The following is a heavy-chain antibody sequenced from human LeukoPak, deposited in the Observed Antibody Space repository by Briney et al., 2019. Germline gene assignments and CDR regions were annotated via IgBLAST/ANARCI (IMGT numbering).Heavy chain of an antibody. V-gene: IGHV3-23*01. Sequence: PGGSLRLSCAASGFTFSSYAMSWVRQAPGRGLEWVSAISGSGGSTYYADSVKGRFTISRDNSKNTLYLQMNSLRAEDTAVYYCAKDGRGEGFFDYWGQGTLVTVSS. CDR3: AKDGRGEGFFDY. D-gene: IGHD1-26*01. J-gene: IGHJ4*02. CDR2: ISGSGGST. CDR1: GFTFSSYA.